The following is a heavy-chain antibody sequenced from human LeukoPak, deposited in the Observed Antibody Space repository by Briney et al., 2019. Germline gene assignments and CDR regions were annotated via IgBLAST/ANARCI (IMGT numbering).Heavy chain of an antibody. Sequence: SETLSLTCTVSGGSISRYYWSWIRQPPGKGLEWIGYIYYSGSTNYNPSLKSRVTISVDTSKNQFSLKLSSVTAADTAVYYCARAPRLSSGYPQFDYWGQGTLVTVSS. J-gene: IGHJ4*02. CDR2: IYYSGST. V-gene: IGHV4-59*01. D-gene: IGHD3-22*01. CDR1: GGSISRYY. CDR3: ARAPRLSSGYPQFDY.